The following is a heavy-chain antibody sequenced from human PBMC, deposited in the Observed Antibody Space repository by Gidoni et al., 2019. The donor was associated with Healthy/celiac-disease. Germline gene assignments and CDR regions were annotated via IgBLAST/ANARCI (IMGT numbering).Heavy chain of an antibody. Sequence: QVQLVESGGGVVPPGGSMRRPCAASGFTFSSYHMPWVRQAPGQGLGGVAVISYDGSNKYYADSVKSRFTISRDNSNNTLYLQMNSLRAEDTAVYYCSRGSVVVAAKGVYNWFDPWGQGTLVTVSS. CDR2: ISYDGSNK. V-gene: IGHV3-30*04. J-gene: IGHJ5*02. D-gene: IGHD2-15*01. CDR3: SRGSVVVAAKGVYNWFDP. CDR1: GFTFSSYH.